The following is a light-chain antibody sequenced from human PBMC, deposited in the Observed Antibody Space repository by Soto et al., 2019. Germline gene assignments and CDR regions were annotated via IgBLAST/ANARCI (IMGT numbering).Light chain of an antibody. J-gene: IGKJ5*01. CDR3: QQYNNWPFS. CDR2: DIS. Sequence: EIRMTQFPDTLSASPGEGATLSCRAAQDVTTNFAWYQQKPGQAPRLLIYDISTRATGVPARFSDSGSGTEFTLSISGLQSEDFAVYFCQQYNNWPFSFGQGTRLEI. V-gene: IGKV3-15*01. CDR1: QDVTTN.